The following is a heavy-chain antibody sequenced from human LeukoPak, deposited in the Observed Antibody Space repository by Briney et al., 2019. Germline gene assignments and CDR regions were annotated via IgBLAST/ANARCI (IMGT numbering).Heavy chain of an antibody. D-gene: IGHD2-15*01. Sequence: GGSLRLSCSASGFXFSSYAMHWVRQAPGKGLEYVSAISSNGGSTYYADSVKGRFTISRDNSKNTLYLQMSSLRAEDTAVYYCVKLRGDIVVVVAATRDAFDIWGQGTMVTVSS. CDR1: GFXFSSYA. CDR3: VKLRGDIVVVVAATRDAFDI. V-gene: IGHV3-64D*09. J-gene: IGHJ3*02. CDR2: ISSNGGST.